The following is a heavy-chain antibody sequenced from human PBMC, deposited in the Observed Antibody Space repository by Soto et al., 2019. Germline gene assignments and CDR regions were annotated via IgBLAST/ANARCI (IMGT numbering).Heavy chain of an antibody. CDR3: VQTRCGGDCLQSYSSHSYYGLDV. CDR1: GLSLSTIGEG. V-gene: IGHV2-5*02. D-gene: IGHD2-21*02. J-gene: IGHJ6*02. CDR2: VYWDDDK. Sequence: QITLKESGPTLVKPTQTLTLTCTFSGLSLSTIGEGVGWIRQPPGKALEWLALVYWDDDKRYSPSLKSRLTITKDTSINQVVLTMTNMSPVDTATYYCVQTRCGGDCLQSYSSHSYYGLDVWGQGTTVTVSS.